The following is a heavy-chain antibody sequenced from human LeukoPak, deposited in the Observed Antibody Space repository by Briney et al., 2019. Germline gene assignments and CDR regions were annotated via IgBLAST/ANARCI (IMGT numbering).Heavy chain of an antibody. CDR2: ISGTGGST. CDR1: GFTFSSYA. J-gene: IGHJ4*02. CDR3: AKVSGTTFGDFDY. Sequence: PGGSLRLSCAASGFTFSSYAMSWVRQAPGKGLEWVSTISGTGGSTYYADSVKGRFTISRDNSRNTLYLQMNSLRAEDTAVHYCAKVSGTTFGDFDYWGQGALVTVSS. V-gene: IGHV3-23*01. D-gene: IGHD3-16*01.